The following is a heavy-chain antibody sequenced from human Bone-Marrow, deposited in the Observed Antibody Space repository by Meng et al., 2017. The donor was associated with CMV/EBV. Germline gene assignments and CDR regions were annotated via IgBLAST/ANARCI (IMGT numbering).Heavy chain of an antibody. CDR3: ARENCSSTSCYYGMDV. CDR2: IIPIFGTA. D-gene: IGHD2-2*01. CDR1: GGSFSNYP. V-gene: IGHV1-69*05. Sequence: SVKVSCKTSGGSFSNYPINWVRQAPGQGLEWMGGIIPIFGTANYAQKFQGRVTITTDESTSTAYMELSSLRSEDTAVYYCARENCSSTSCYYGMDVWGQGTTVTVSS. J-gene: IGHJ6*02.